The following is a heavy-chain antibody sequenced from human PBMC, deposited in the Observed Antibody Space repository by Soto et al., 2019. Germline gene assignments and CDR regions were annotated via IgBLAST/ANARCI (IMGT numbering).Heavy chain of an antibody. Sequence: ASVKVSCKASGGTFSSYAISWVRQAPGQGLEWMGGIIPIFGTANYAQKFQGRVTITADESTSTAYMELSSLRSEDTAVYYCARERETVVVPAAIFYGMDVWGQGTTVTVSS. CDR1: GGTFSSYA. CDR2: IIPIFGTA. V-gene: IGHV1-69*13. J-gene: IGHJ6*02. D-gene: IGHD2-2*01. CDR3: ARERETVVVPAAIFYGMDV.